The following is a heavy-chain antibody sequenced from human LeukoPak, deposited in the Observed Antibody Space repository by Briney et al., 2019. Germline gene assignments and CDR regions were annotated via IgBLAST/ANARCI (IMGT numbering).Heavy chain of an antibody. V-gene: IGHV3-30-3*01. CDR2: ISYDGNNK. Sequence: GGSLRLSCAASGFTFSNYAMHWVRQAPGKGLEWVAVISYDGNNKYYVDSVKGRFTISRDNSKNTLYLQMNSLRVEDTAVYYCAKGGQLQFDYWGQGTLVTVSS. D-gene: IGHD5-18*01. J-gene: IGHJ4*02. CDR1: GFTFSNYA. CDR3: AKGGQLQFDY.